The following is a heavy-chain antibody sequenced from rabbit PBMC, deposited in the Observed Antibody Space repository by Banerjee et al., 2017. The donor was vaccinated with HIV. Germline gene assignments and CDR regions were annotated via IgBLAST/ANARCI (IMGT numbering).Heavy chain of an antibody. Sequence: QSLEESGGDLVKPGASLTLTCTASGFSFSSGADMCWVRQAPEKGLEWIACIDTGNDGSTYYASWAKGRFTISKASSTTVTLQMTSLTAADTATYFCARDGTNSNNVAYFNLWGQGTLVTVS. CDR2: IDTGNDGST. CDR3: ARDGTNSNNVAYFNL. J-gene: IGHJ4*01. CDR1: GFSFSSGAD. D-gene: IGHD1-1*01. V-gene: IGHV1S40*01.